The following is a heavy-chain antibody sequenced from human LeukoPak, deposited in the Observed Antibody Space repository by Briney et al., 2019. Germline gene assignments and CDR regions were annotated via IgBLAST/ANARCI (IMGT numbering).Heavy chain of an antibody. V-gene: IGHV3-23*01. J-gene: IGHJ4*02. CDR1: GFTFSSYA. CDR3: AKTWFGELIPHLLDY. CDR2: ISGSGGST. D-gene: IGHD3-10*01. Sequence: GGSLRPSCAASGFTFSSYAMSWVRQAPGKGLEWVSAISGSGGSTYYADSVKGRFTISRDNSKNTLYLQMNSLRAEDTAVYYCAKTWFGELIPHLLDYWGQGTLVTVSS.